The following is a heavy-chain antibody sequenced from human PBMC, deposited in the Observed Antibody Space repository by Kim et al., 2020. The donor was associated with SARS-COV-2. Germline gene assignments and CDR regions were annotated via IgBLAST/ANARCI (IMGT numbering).Heavy chain of an antibody. CDR1: GFTVSSNY. J-gene: IGHJ4*02. D-gene: IGHD3-9*01. Sequence: GGSLRLSCAASGFTVSSNYMSWVRQAPGKGLEWVSVIYSGGSTYYADSVKGRFTISRDNFKNTLYLQMNSLRAEDTAVYYCARVGYDILTGPWPYYFDYWGQGTLVTVSS. CDR2: IYSGGST. V-gene: IGHV3-53*01. CDR3: ARVGYDILTGPWPYYFDY.